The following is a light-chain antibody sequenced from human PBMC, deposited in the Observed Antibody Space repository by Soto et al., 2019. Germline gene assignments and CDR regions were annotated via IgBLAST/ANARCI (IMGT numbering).Light chain of an antibody. CDR1: QSVSSSY. CDR2: GAS. CDR3: QQYGSAPWT. J-gene: IGKJ1*01. V-gene: IGKV3-20*01. Sequence: EIVLTQSPGTLSLSPGERATLSCRASQSVSSSYLAWYQQKPGQAPRPLIYGASSRAIGVPDRFSGSGSGKDFALTISSLEPGEFAVYYCQQYGSAPWTFGIGTKVEIK.